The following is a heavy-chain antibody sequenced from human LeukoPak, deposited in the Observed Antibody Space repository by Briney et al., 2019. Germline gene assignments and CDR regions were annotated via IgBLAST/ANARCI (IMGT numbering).Heavy chain of an antibody. Sequence: PSETLSLICTVSGGSISNHYWSWIRQPPGKGLEGIGYIYYSGSTNYNLSLKSRVTISVDTSKNQFSLKLSSVTAADTAVYYCARMEQWLAGYYFDYWGQGTLVTVSS. CDR1: GGSISNHY. D-gene: IGHD6-19*01. J-gene: IGHJ4*02. CDR3: ARMEQWLAGYYFDY. CDR2: IYYSGST. V-gene: IGHV4-59*11.